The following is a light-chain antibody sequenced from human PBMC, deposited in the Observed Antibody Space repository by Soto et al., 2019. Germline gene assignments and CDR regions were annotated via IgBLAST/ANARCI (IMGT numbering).Light chain of an antibody. Sequence: EIVMTQSPATLSVSPGERASLSCRASQSVSSNLAWYQQKPGQTPRLLIYATSTRATGIPARFSGSGSGTEFTLTISSLQSEDFAVYYCQHYNLWHLNFSGGTNV. CDR2: ATS. CDR3: QHYNLWHLN. V-gene: IGKV3-15*01. J-gene: IGKJ4*01. CDR1: QSVSSN.